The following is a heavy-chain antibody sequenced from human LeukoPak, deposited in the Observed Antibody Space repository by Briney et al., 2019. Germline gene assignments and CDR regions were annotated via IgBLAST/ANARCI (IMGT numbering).Heavy chain of an antibody. V-gene: IGHV3-33*01. CDR1: GFTFSSYG. Sequence: GGSLRLSCAASGFTFSSYGMHWVRQTPGKGLEWVTIIWSDGTNKYYADSVKGRFTISRDNSKNTLYLQMNTLRAEDTAVYYCARDVAYSAFDYWGQGTLVTVSS. CDR2: IWSDGTNK. J-gene: IGHJ4*02. D-gene: IGHD4-11*01. CDR3: ARDVAYSAFDY.